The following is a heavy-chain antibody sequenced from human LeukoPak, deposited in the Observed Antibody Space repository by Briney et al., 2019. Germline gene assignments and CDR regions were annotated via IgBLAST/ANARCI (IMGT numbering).Heavy chain of an antibody. CDR3: ARDRSAGWFDP. V-gene: IGHV4-59*01. CDR1: GGSISSYY. Sequence: MASETLSLTCTVSGGSISSYYWSWIRQPPGKGLEWLGYIYYSGSTNYNPSLKSRVTISVDTSKNQFSLKLSSVTAADTAVYYCARDRSAGWFDPWGQGTLVTVSS. J-gene: IGHJ5*02. CDR2: IYYSGST.